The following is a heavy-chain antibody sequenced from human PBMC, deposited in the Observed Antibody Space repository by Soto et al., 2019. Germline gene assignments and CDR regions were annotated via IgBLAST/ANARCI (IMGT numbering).Heavy chain of an antibody. Sequence: GESLKISCKGSGYSFTSYWISWVRQIPGKGLEWMCRIDPSDSYTNYSPSFQGHVTISADKSISTAYLQLSSLKASDTAMYYCASRVGFSCSSTSCYKEGAFDIWGQGTMVTVS. J-gene: IGHJ3*02. V-gene: IGHV5-10-1*01. CDR2: IDPSDSYT. CDR1: GYSFTSYW. D-gene: IGHD2-2*02. CDR3: ASRVGFSCSSTSCYKEGAFDI.